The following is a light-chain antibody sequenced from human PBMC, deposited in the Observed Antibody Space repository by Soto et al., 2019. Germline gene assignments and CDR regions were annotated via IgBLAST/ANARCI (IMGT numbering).Light chain of an antibody. Sequence: QPVLTQPPSASGTPGQRVTISCSGSSSNIGRNTVIWYQQLPGSAPKLLIYSNNQRPSGVPDRFSGSKSGTSASLAISGLQSEDESDYYCAAWDDSLNGVVFGGGTKLTVL. CDR2: SNN. CDR3: AAWDDSLNGVV. CDR1: SSNIGRNT. J-gene: IGLJ2*01. V-gene: IGLV1-44*01.